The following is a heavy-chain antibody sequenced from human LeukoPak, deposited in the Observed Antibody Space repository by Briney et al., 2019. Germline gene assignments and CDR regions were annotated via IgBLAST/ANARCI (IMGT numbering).Heavy chain of an antibody. CDR3: AGDYYDSSGHNWFDP. CDR1: GYTFTSYA. Sequence: GASVKVSCKASGYTFTSYAMNWVRQAPGQGLEWMGRINTNTGNPTYAQGFTGRFVFSLDTSVSTAYLQISSLKAEDTAVYYCAGDYYDSSGHNWFDPWGQGTLVTVSS. CDR2: INTNTGNP. D-gene: IGHD3-22*01. V-gene: IGHV7-4-1*02. J-gene: IGHJ5*02.